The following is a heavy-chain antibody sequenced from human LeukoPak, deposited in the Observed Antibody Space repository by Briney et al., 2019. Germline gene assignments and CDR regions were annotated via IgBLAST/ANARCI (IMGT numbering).Heavy chain of an antibody. Sequence: GGSLSLSCAASGFSFSSYGMHWVRPAPGKGLEWVAFIRYDGSNKYYADSVKGRFTISRDNSKNTLYLQMNSLRAGDTAVYYCAKPHFDDWGQGTLVTVSS. CDR2: IRYDGSNK. J-gene: IGHJ4*02. CDR1: GFSFSSYG. V-gene: IGHV3-30*02. CDR3: AKPHFDD.